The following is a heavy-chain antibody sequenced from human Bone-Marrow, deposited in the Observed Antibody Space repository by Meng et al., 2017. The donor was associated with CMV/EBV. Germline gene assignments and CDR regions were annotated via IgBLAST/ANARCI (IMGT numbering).Heavy chain of an antibody. CDR2: IYSGGST. Sequence: LRRSCAASGCTVSSNYMSWVRQAPGKGLEWVSVIYSGGSTYYADSVKGRFTISRDNSKNTLYLQMNSLRAEDTAVYYCARGRWGYFDYWGQGTLVTVSS. CDR3: ARGRWGYFDY. CDR1: GCTVSSNY. V-gene: IGHV3-66*01. D-gene: IGHD1-26*01. J-gene: IGHJ4*02.